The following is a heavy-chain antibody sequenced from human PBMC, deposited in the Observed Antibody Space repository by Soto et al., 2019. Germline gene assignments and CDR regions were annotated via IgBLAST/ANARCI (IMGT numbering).Heavy chain of an antibody. V-gene: IGHV3-7*03. D-gene: IGHD5-12*01. J-gene: IGHJ3*01. Sequence: PGGSLRLSCATTGFTFSSYRMNWVRQAPGKGLEWVANIKQDGSEKYYVDTVKGRFTISRDNAKSSLYLQMNSLRAEDTAVYYCARGVDGYEWTVWGQGTMVTV. CDR3: ARGVDGYEWTV. CDR2: IKQDGSEK. CDR1: GFTFSSYR.